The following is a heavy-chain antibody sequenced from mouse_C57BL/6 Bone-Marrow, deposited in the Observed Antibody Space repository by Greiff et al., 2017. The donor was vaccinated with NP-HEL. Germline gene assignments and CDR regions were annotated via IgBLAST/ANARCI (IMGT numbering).Heavy chain of an antibody. J-gene: IGHJ2*01. CDR2: IVPSAGET. CDR3: ARAITTVVAHFDY. D-gene: IGHD1-1*01. CDR1: GYTFTSYW. Sequence: QVQLQQPGAELVRPGSSVKLSCKASGYTFTSYWMHWVKQRPIQGLEWIGNIVPSAGETHYNDKFKDKATLTVDKSSSTAYMQLSSLTSEDYAVYYCARAITTVVAHFDYWGQGTTLTVSS. V-gene: IGHV1-52*01.